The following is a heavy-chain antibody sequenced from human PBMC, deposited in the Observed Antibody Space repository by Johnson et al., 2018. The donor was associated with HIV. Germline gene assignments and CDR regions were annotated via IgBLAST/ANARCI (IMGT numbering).Heavy chain of an antibody. CDR2: ISYDGSNK. V-gene: IGHV3-33*05. CDR1: GFTFSSYG. CDR3: ARGTITMIRGVIGLDI. Sequence: QVQLVESGGGVVQPGRSLRLSCAASGFTFSSYGMHWVRQAPGKGLEWVAVISYDGSNKYYADSVKGRFTISRDNSKNTLYQQMNSLTAEDTALYYCARGTITMIRGVIGLDIWGQGTMVTVSS. J-gene: IGHJ3*02. D-gene: IGHD3-10*01.